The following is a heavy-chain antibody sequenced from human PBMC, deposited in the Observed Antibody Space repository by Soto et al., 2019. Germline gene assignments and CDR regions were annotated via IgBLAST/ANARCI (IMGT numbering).Heavy chain of an antibody. D-gene: IGHD5-18*01. V-gene: IGHV3-23*01. CDR3: VKGSASARPYYFDS. CDR2: ITGGGGAT. Sequence: GGSLRLSCVASGFTFSGSAMSWVRRAPGEGLEWVSAITGGGGATYYADSVKGRFTISRDNSKNTLYLQMNSLRAEDTAAYYCVKGSASARPYYFDSWGQGTLVTVSS. CDR1: GFTFSGSA. J-gene: IGHJ4*02.